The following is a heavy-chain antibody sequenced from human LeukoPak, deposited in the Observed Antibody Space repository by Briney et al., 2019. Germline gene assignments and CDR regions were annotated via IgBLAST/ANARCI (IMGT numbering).Heavy chain of an antibody. J-gene: IGHJ4*02. CDR2: IRSKAYGGTT. V-gene: IGHV3-49*03. D-gene: IGHD2-2*02. CDR3: TRACSSTSCYTTDDY. Sequence: PGGSLSLSCTASGFPFGDYAMSWFRQAPGKGLEWVGFIRSKAYGGTTEYAASVKGRFTISRDDSKSIAYLQMNSLKTEDTAVYYCTRACSSTSCYTTDDYWGQGTLVTVSS. CDR1: GFPFGDYA.